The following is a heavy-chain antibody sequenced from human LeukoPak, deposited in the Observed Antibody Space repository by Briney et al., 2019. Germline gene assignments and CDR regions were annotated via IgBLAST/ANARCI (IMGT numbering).Heavy chain of an antibody. Sequence: LPGGSLRLSCAASGFTFSSYWMSWVRQAPGKGLEWVANIKQDGSEKYYVDSVKGRFTISRDNAKNSLYLLMNSLRAEDTAVYYCAANTYYYGSGSYYRDYWGQGTLVTVSS. CDR1: GFTFSSYW. V-gene: IGHV3-7*01. D-gene: IGHD3-10*01. CDR3: AANTYYYGSGSYYRDY. CDR2: IKQDGSEK. J-gene: IGHJ4*02.